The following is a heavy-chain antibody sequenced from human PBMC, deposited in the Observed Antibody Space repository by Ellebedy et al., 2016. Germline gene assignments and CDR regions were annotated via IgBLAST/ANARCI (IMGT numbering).Heavy chain of an antibody. CDR1: GFTFSSYS. CDR2: ISSSSGTI. J-gene: IGHJ4*02. V-gene: IGHV3-48*04. D-gene: IGHD6-13*01. Sequence: GESLKISCAASGFTFSSYSMNWVRQAPGKGLEWVSYISSSSGTIYYADSVKGRFTISRDNAKNSLYLQMNSLRAEDTAVYYCARAYSSSWYAAVLDYWGQGTLVTVSS. CDR3: ARAYSSSWYAAVLDY.